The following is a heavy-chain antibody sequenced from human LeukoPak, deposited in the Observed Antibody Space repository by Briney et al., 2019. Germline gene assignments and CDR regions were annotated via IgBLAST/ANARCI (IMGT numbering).Heavy chain of an antibody. CDR1: GFTFSSYW. CDR2: INSDGITT. J-gene: IGHJ4*02. CDR3: AKDPKYCSGSSCYY. V-gene: IGHV3-74*01. D-gene: IGHD2-15*01. Sequence: GGSLRLSCAASGFTFSSYWMHWVRQAPGKGLVWVSLINSDGITTRYADSVKGRFTISRDNSKNTLYLQMKSLRAEDTAVYYCAKDPKYCSGSSCYYWGQGTLVTVSS.